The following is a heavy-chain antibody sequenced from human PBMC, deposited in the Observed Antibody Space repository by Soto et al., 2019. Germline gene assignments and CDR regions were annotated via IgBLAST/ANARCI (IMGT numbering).Heavy chain of an antibody. J-gene: IGHJ5*02. CDR3: AGTLTGDRGWFDP. V-gene: IGHV4-39*01. CDR1: GGSISSSSYY. D-gene: IGHD7-27*01. Sequence: PSETLSLTCTVSGGSISSSSYYWGWIRQPPGKGLEWIGSIYYSGSTYYNPSLKSRVTISVDTSKNQFSLKLSSVTAADTAVYYFAGTLTGDRGWFDPWGQGTLVTVSA. CDR2: IYYSGST.